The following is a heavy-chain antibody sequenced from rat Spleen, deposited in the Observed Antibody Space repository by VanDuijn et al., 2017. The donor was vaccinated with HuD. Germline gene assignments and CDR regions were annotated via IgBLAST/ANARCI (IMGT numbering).Heavy chain of an antibody. CDR1: GVSLNSIS. D-gene: IGHD1-4*01. J-gene: IGHJ3*01. CDR2: IWSNGGT. CDR3: VREASYPGITFDY. V-gene: IGHV2-47*01. Sequence: QVQLKESGPGLVQPSQTLSLTCTVSGVSLNSISVTWIRQPPGKGLEWMGVIWSNGGTDYNSAFKSRLSISRDTSKSQVFLKMNSLQTEDTATYYCVREASYPGITFDYWGQGTLVTVSS.